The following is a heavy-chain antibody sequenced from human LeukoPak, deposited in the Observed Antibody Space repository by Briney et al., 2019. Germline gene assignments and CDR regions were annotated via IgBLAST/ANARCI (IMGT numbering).Heavy chain of an antibody. CDR1: GFTFSSYA. CDR2: ISGSGGST. V-gene: IGHV3-23*01. J-gene: IGHJ4*02. CDR3: AKLRDMGASHHFDY. D-gene: IGHD1-26*01. Sequence: GGSLRLFCAASGFTFSSYAMSRVRQAPGKGLEWVSAISGSGGSTYYADSVKGRFTISRDNSKNTLYLQMNSLRAEDTAVYYCAKLRDMGASHHFDYWGQGTLVTVSS.